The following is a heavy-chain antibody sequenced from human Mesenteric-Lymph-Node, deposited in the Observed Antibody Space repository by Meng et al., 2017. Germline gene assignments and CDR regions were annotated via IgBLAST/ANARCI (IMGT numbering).Heavy chain of an antibody. Sequence: SVKVSCKASGFTFTSSAMQWVRQARGQRLEWIGWIVVGSGNTNYAQKFPERVTITRDMATSTAYMELSSLRSEDTAVYYCAADRIAVAGKRAVYYYYGMDVWGQGTTVTVSS. CDR2: IVVGSGNT. D-gene: IGHD6-19*01. J-gene: IGHJ6*02. CDR1: GFTFTSSA. CDR3: AADRIAVAGKRAVYYYYGMDV. V-gene: IGHV1-58*02.